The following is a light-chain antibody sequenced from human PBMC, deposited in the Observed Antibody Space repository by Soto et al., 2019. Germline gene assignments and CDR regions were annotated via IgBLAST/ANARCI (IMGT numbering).Light chain of an antibody. Sequence: QSVVTQPPSASGTPGQRVTISCSGSSSNIGSNSVNWYQHLPGTAPKLLIYSNNQRPSGVPDRLSGSKSGTSASLAISGLQSEDEADYYCAAWDDGLNGVIFGGGTKLTVL. J-gene: IGLJ2*01. CDR2: SNN. CDR1: SSNIGSNS. CDR3: AAWDDGLNGVI. V-gene: IGLV1-44*01.